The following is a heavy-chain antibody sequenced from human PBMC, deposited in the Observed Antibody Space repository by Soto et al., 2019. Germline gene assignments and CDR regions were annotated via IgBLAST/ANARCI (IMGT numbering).Heavy chain of an antibody. J-gene: IGHJ4*02. D-gene: IGHD4-17*01. CDR3: AKDRRDGEYNSVYDF. Sequence: QVQLAESGGGVVKPGRSLRLSCVGSGFRFSDYGMHWVRQAPGKGLEWVAMMSFDGTYKYYADAVKGRFIISRDNSKDTLYLQMNSLRAEDTAVYYCAKDRRDGEYNSVYDFWGQGTLVTVSS. V-gene: IGHV3-30*18. CDR1: GFRFSDYG. CDR2: MSFDGTYK.